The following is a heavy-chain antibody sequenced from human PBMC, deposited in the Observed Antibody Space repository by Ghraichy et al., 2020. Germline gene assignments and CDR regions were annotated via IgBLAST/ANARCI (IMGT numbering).Heavy chain of an antibody. CDR3: AKDPYSSSSSPPYGMDV. V-gene: IGHV3-23*01. J-gene: IGHJ6*02. Sequence: GGSLRLSCAASGFTFSNFAMSWVRQAPGKRLEWVSGISGSGGSAYYADSVKGRFTVSRDNFKNTLYLQMNSLRAEDTAVYYCAKDPYSSSSSPPYGMDVWGQGTTVTFSS. CDR2: ISGSGGSA. D-gene: IGHD6-6*01. CDR1: GFTFSNFA.